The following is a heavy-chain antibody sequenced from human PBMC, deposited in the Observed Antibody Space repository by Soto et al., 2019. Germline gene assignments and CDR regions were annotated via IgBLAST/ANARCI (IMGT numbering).Heavy chain of an antibody. J-gene: IGHJ4*02. CDR1: GGSISSYY. D-gene: IGHD6-13*01. Sequence: SETLSLTCTVSGGSISSYYWSWIRQPPGKGLEWIGYIYNSGSTDYNPSLKSRVTISVGTSKNQFSLKLNSVTAADTAVYYCARDLSTDSWYYFDFWGPGTLVTVSS. CDR2: IYNSGST. V-gene: IGHV4-59*01. CDR3: ARDLSTDSWYYFDF.